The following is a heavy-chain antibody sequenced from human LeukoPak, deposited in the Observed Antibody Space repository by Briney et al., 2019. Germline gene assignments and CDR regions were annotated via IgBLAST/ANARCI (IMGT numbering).Heavy chain of an antibody. CDR1: GVSISSSYSY. D-gene: IGHD2/OR15-2a*01. Sequence: PSETLSLTCTVSGVSISSSYSYWGWIRQPPGMGLEWIGSIYYTGSTNYNPSLKSRVTISADTSKNQFSLRLSSVTAADTAVYYCARGLNNRKSGRRFDVFEIWGQGTMVTVSS. CDR2: IYYTGST. CDR3: ARGLNNRKSGRRFDVFEI. V-gene: IGHV4-39*07. J-gene: IGHJ3*02.